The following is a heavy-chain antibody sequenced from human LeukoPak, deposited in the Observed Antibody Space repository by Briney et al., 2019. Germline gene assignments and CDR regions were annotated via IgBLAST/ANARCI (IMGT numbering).Heavy chain of an antibody. CDR2: ISSSSSTI. D-gene: IGHD3-10*01. V-gene: IGHV3-48*04. Sequence: GGSLRLSCAASGFTFSSYSMNWVRQAPGKGLEWVSYISSSSSTIYYADSVKGRFTISRDNAKNSLYLQMNSLRAEDTAVYYCARAGVLWFGVDYYYMDVWGKGTTVTISS. CDR3: ARAGVLWFGVDYYYMDV. J-gene: IGHJ6*03. CDR1: GFTFSSYS.